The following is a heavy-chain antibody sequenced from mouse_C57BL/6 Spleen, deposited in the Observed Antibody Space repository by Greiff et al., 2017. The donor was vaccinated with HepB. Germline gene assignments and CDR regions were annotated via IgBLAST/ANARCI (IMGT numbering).Heavy chain of an antibody. D-gene: IGHD2-2*01. CDR2: IYPRSGNT. J-gene: IGHJ3*01. CDR1: GYTFSSYG. V-gene: IGHV1-81*01. Sequence: QVQLQQSGAELARPGASVKLSCKASGYTFSSYGISWVKQRTGQGLEWIGEIYPRSGNTYYNEKFKGKATLTADKSSSTAYMQLRSLTSEDSAVYFCARSGYGYDGFAYWGQGTLVTVSA. CDR3: ARSGYGYDGFAY.